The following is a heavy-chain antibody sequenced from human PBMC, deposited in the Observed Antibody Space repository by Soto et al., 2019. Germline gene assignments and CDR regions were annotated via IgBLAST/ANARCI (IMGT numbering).Heavy chain of an antibody. J-gene: IGHJ5*02. CDR2: IYYSGST. CDR1: GGSISSYY. Sequence: SETLSLTCTVSGGSISSYYWSWIRQPPGKGLEWIGYIYYSGSTNYNPSLKSRVMMSVDTSKKQLSLKLRSVTAADTAVYYCVRDGTKTLRDWFDPWGQGISVTVSS. CDR3: VRDGTKTLRDWFDP. V-gene: IGHV4-59*12. D-gene: IGHD1-1*01.